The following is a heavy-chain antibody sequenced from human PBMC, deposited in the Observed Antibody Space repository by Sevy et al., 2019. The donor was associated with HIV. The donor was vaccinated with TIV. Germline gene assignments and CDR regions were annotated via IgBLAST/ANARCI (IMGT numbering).Heavy chain of an antibody. J-gene: IGHJ3*02. CDR2: INHSGGT. Sequence: PSETLSLTCAVYGGSFSGYYWSWIRQPPGKGLEWIGEINHSGGTNYNPSLKSRVTISVDTSKNQFSLKLSSVTAADTAVYYCARHCSGTSCSHAFDIWGQGTMVTVSS. D-gene: IGHD2-2*01. CDR3: ARHCSGTSCSHAFDI. V-gene: IGHV4-34*01. CDR1: GGSFSGYY.